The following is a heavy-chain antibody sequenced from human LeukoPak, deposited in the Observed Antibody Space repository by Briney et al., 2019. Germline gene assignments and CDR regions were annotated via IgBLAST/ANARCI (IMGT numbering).Heavy chain of an antibody. J-gene: IGHJ4*02. D-gene: IGHD6-19*01. CDR2: MNPNSGNT. CDR1: GYTFTSYD. Sequence: ASVKVSCKASGYTFTSYDINGVRQATGQGLEWMGWMNPNSGNTGYAQKFQGRVTITRNTSISTAYMELSSLRSEDTAVYYCARGQGRSGWYGLSSYWGQGTLVTVSS. V-gene: IGHV1-8*03. CDR3: ARGQGRSGWYGLSSY.